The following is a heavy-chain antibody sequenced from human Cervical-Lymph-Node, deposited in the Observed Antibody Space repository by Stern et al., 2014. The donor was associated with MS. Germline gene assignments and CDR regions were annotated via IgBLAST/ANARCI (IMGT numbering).Heavy chain of an antibody. CDR2: ITNVEST. CDR3: ARDTSSPERSDW. CDR1: GFTVSRDY. D-gene: IGHD1-1*01. J-gene: IGHJ4*02. Sequence: VQLGQSGGGVIQPGGSLRISCTASGFTVSRDYMTWVRQAPGKGLEWVALITNVESTFYTDSVKGRFTISRDDSKNTVYLHMTSLRAEDTAMYYCARDTSSPERSDWWGQGTLVTVSS. V-gene: IGHV3-53*01.